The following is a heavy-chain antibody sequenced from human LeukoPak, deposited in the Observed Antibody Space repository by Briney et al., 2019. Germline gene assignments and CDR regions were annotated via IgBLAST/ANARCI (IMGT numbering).Heavy chain of an antibody. Sequence: TSETLSLTCTVSGGSISSYYWSWIRQPLGKGLEWIGYIYYSGSTNYNPSLKSRATISVDTSKNQFSLKLSSVTAADTAVYYCARRNGYSYGYAFDYWGQGTLVTVSS. V-gene: IGHV4-59*08. CDR3: ARRNGYSYGYAFDY. D-gene: IGHD5-18*01. J-gene: IGHJ4*02. CDR2: IYYSGST. CDR1: GGSISSYY.